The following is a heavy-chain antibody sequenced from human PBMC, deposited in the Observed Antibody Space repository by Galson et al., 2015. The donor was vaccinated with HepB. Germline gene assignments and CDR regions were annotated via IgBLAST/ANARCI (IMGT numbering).Heavy chain of an antibody. CDR1: GYTFTSYY. J-gene: IGHJ5*02. Sequence: SVKVSCKASGYTFTSYYMHWVRQAPGQGLEWMGIINPSGGSTSYAQKFQGRVTMTRDTSTSTVYMELSSLRSEDTAVYYCARDRDCSGGSCDYFSGWFDPWGQGTLVTVSS. V-gene: IGHV1-46*01. D-gene: IGHD2-15*01. CDR2: INPSGGST. CDR3: ARDRDCSGGSCDYFSGWFDP.